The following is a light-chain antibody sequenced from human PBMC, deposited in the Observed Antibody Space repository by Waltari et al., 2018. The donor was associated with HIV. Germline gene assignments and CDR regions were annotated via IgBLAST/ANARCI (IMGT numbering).Light chain of an antibody. CDR2: GAS. V-gene: IGKV3-15*01. CDR3: QEYNNWPWT. J-gene: IGKJ1*01. CDR1: ESVSSN. Sequence: VLTQSPATLSVSPGDRGTLSCRASESVSSNLAWYQQKRGQAPRLVIYGASSRAAGIPGRFSGSGSGTEFTLTISSLQSEDFAVYYCQEYNNWPWTFGQGTKVEIK.